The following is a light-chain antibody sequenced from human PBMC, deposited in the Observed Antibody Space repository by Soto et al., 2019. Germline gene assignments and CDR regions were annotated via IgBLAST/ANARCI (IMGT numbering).Light chain of an antibody. CDR3: QQYNNWPRT. CDR1: QSVSSN. J-gene: IGKJ1*01. Sequence: EIVMTQSPATLPVSPGERATLSCRASQSVSSNLAWYQQKPGQAPRLLIYGASTRATGIPARFSGSGSGTEFTLTISSLQSEDFAVYYCQQYNNWPRTFGQETKVDI. CDR2: GAS. V-gene: IGKV3-15*01.